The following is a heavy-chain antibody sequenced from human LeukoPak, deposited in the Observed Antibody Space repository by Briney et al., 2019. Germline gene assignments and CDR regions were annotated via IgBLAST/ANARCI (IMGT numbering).Heavy chain of an antibody. D-gene: IGHD1-26*01. J-gene: IGHJ4*02. CDR3: ARDQYSGSYLH. Sequence: ASVKVSCKASGGTFSSYAISWVRQAPGQGLEWMGGIIPIFGTANYAQKFQGRVTITADESTSTVYMELSSLRSEDTAVYYCARDQYSGSYLHWGQGTLVTVSS. CDR1: GGTFSSYA. CDR2: IIPIFGTA. V-gene: IGHV1-69*13.